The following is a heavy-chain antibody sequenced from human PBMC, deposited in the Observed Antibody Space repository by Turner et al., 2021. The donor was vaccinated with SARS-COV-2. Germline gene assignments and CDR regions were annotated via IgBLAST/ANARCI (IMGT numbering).Heavy chain of an antibody. J-gene: IGHJ4*02. CDR1: GFTFSSYA. V-gene: IGHV3-30-3*01. CDR2: ISYDGSNK. D-gene: IGHD1-26*01. CDR3: ARAGGGSYRGPFDY. Sequence: QVQLVESGGGVVQPGRSLRLSCAASGFTFSSYAMHWVRQAPGKGLEWVAVISYDGSNKYYADSVKGRFTISRDSSKNTLYLQMNSLRAEDTAVYYCARAGGGSYRGPFDYWGQGTLVTVSS.